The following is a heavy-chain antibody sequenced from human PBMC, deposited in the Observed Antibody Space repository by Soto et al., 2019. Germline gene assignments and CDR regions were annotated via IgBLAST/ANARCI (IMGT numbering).Heavy chain of an antibody. V-gene: IGHV3-30*03. CDR2: IADDVNNK. CDR1: GFTFKTYG. CDR3: ASWPYYDSSGSDY. D-gene: IGHD3-22*01. Sequence: GRSLRLSCAASGFTFKTYGRHWVLQGPGKGLEWVAVIADDVNNKYNIASGKGRFTISRDNAKNSLYLQMNSLRAEDTAVYYCASWPYYDSSGSDYWGQGTLVTVSS. J-gene: IGHJ4*02.